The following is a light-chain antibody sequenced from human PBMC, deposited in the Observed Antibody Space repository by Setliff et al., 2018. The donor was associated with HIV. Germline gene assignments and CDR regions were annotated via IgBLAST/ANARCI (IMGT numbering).Light chain of an antibody. V-gene: IGLV2-14*03. CDR2: DVS. J-gene: IGLJ1*01. CDR3: SSYTSSSTLV. CDR1: SSDVGGYNY. Sequence: LTQPASVSGSPGQSITISCTGTSSDVGGYNYVSWYQQHPGKAPKLMIYDVSNRPSGVSNRFSSSKSGNTASLTISGLQAEDEADYYCSSYTSSSTLVFGTGTKGTVL.